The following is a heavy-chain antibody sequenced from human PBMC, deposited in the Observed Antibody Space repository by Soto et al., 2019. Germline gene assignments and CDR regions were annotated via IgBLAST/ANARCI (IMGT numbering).Heavy chain of an antibody. J-gene: IGHJ6*02. Sequence: QVQLVESGGGVVQPGRSLRLSCAASGFTFSSYAMHWVRQAPGKGLEWVAVISYDGSNKYYADSVKGRFTISRDNSKNTLYLQMNSLRAEDTAVYYCARDRGYCSGGSCYSGGGAYYYYGMDVWGQGTTVTVSS. CDR1: GFTFSSYA. D-gene: IGHD2-15*01. CDR2: ISYDGSNK. V-gene: IGHV3-30-3*01. CDR3: ARDRGYCSGGSCYSGGGAYYYYGMDV.